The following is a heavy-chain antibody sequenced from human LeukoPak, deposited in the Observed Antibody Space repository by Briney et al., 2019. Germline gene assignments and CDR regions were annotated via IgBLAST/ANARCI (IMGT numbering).Heavy chain of an antibody. V-gene: IGHV4-34*01. CDR1: GGSFSGYY. Sequence: SETLSLTCAVYGGSFSGYYWSWIRQPPGKGPEWIGEINHSGSTNYNPSLKSRVTISVDTSKNQFSLKLSSVTAADTAVYYCARDYYDSSGYYLLWGQGTLVTVSS. CDR3: ARDYYDSSGYYLL. D-gene: IGHD3-22*01. CDR2: INHSGST. J-gene: IGHJ4*02.